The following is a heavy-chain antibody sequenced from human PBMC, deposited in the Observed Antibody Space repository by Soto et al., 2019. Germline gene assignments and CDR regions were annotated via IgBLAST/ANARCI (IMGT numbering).Heavy chain of an antibody. V-gene: IGHV3-73*02. CDR2: IRSKANSYAT. D-gene: IGHD6-13*01. CDR3: ARLHKKPGYSSSWYANVLYYYYYYGMDV. J-gene: IGHJ6*02. Sequence: EVQLVESGGGLVQPGGSLKLSCAASGFTFSGSAMHWVRQASGKGLEWVGRIRSKANSYATAYAASVKGRFTISRDDSKNTAYLQMNSLKTEDTAVYYCARLHKKPGYSSSWYANVLYYYYYYGMDVWGQGTTVTVSS. CDR1: GFTFSGSA.